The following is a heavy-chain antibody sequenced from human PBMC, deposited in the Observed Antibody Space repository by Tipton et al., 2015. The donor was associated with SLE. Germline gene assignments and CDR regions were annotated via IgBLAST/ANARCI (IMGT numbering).Heavy chain of an antibody. V-gene: IGHV4-31*03. Sequence: TLSLTCTVSGGSISGGGHYWTWIRQHPGKGLEWIGYSYYSGSTYYNPSLKSRVTISVDMSKKQFSLNLSSVTAADTAVYYCARGGYCGGDCLGAFDIWGQGTMVTVSS. D-gene: IGHD2-21*01. CDR1: GGSISGGGHY. J-gene: IGHJ3*02. CDR3: ARGGYCGGDCLGAFDI. CDR2: SYYSGST.